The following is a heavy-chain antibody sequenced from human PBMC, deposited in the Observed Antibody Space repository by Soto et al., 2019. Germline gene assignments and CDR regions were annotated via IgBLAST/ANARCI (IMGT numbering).Heavy chain of an antibody. CDR2: FSGSGGGT. CDR3: AKDRGWSPANFDD. V-gene: IGHV3-23*01. Sequence: GGSLRLSCAASGFTFSSYAMSWVRQAPGKGQEWVSGFSGSGGGTYYSDSVKGRLTISRDNSKNTLYLQMNSLRAEDTAVYYCAKDRGWSPANFDDWGQGTLVTVSS. J-gene: IGHJ4*02. D-gene: IGHD6-19*01. CDR1: GFTFSSYA.